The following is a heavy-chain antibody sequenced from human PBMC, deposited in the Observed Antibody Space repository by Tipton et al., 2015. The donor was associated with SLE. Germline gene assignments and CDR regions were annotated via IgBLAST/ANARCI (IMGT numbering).Heavy chain of an antibody. CDR1: GYTFTSYG. J-gene: IGHJ6*02. V-gene: IGHV1-18*01. D-gene: IGHD3-10*01. CDR3: AREVYSGSYYYYYGMDV. CDR2: ISTYNGNT. Sequence: QLVQSGAEVKKPGASVKVSCKAPGYTFTSYGISWVRQAPGQGLEWMGWISTYNGNTHYAQNLQGRVTMTTYTSTSTAYMELRSLRSDDTAVYYCAREVYSGSYYYYYGMDVWGQGTTVTISS.